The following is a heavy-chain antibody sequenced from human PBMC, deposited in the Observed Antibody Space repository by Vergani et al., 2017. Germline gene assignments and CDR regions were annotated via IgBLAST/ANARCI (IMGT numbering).Heavy chain of an antibody. V-gene: IGHV7-4-1*02. J-gene: IGHJ6*02. CDR3: ASVELGYGDYYYYGMDV. CDR2: INTNTGNP. D-gene: IGHD4-17*01. CDR1: GYTFTSYA. Sequence: QVQLVQSGSELKKPGASVKVSCKASGYTFTSYAMNWVRQAPGQGLEWMGWINTNTGNPTYAQGFTGRFVFSLDTSVSTAYLQISSLKAEDTAVYYCASVELGYGDYYYYGMDVWGQGTTVTVSS.